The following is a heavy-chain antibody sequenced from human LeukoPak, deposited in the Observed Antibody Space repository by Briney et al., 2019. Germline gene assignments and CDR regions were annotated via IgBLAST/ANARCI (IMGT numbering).Heavy chain of an antibody. J-gene: IGHJ3*02. CDR2: ISGSGGST. CDR3: ATRDGITRGAFDI. Sequence: GGSLRLSCAASGFTFGSYAMNWARQAPGKGLEWVSAISGSGGSTYYADSVKGRFTISRDNSKNTLYLQMNSLRAEDTAVYYCATRDGITRGAFDIWGQGTMVTVSS. D-gene: IGHD3-10*01. CDR1: GFTFGSYA. V-gene: IGHV3-23*01.